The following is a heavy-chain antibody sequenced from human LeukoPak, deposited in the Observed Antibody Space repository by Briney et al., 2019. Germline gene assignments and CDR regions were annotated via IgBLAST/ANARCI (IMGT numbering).Heavy chain of an antibody. CDR3: ARVGPHYGSGKLEVY. D-gene: IGHD3-10*01. Sequence: WASVKVSCKASGYTFTSYGISWVRQAPGQGLEWMGWISAYNGNTNYAQKLQGRVTMTTDTSTSTAYMELRSLRSDDTAVYYCARVGPHYGSGKLEVYWGQGTLVTVSS. V-gene: IGHV1-18*04. CDR2: ISAYNGNT. J-gene: IGHJ4*02. CDR1: GYTFTSYG.